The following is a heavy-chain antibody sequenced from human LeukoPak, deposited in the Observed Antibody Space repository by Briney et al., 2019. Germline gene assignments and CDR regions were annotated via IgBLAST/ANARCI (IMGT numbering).Heavy chain of an antibody. CDR1: GYTFTSNY. J-gene: IGHJ5*02. V-gene: IGHV1-46*01. CDR2: ISPSGGST. Sequence: ASVKVSCKAFGYTFTSNYMHWVRQAPGQGPEWMGVISPSGGSTTYAQKFQGRVTLTRDISTSTDYLELSSLRSDDTAVYYCARDSSGWYHWFDPWGQGTLVTVSS. CDR3: ARDSSGWYHWFDP. D-gene: IGHD6-19*01.